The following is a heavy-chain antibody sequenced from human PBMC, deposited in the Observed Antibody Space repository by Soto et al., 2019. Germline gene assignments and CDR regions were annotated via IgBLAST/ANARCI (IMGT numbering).Heavy chain of an antibody. CDR3: AKKGLGSLATYCSTGDCHYAFDI. D-gene: IGHD2-15*01. J-gene: IGHJ3*02. V-gene: IGHV3-23*01. Sequence: EVQLLESGGGLVQPGGSLRLSCAASGFTFGNYAMIWVRQAPGKGLEWVSTISGGGDGTYYADSVRGRFTISRENYRNTVYLQMNSLRAEDTAVYYCAKKGLGSLATYCSTGDCHYAFDIWGQGKMVTVSS. CDR1: GFTFGNYA. CDR2: ISGGGDGT.